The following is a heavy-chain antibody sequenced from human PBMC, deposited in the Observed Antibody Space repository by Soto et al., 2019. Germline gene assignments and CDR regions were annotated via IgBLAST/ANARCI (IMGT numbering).Heavy chain of an antibody. Sequence: GGSLRLSCAASGFTFSDYYMSWIRQAPGKGLEWVSYISSSSSYTNYADSVKGRFTISRDNAKNSLYLQMNSLRAEDTAVYYCARYGPGCSSNSFPFDYWGQGTLGTV. CDR2: ISSSSSYT. J-gene: IGHJ4*02. CDR1: GFTFSDYY. V-gene: IGHV3-11*06. D-gene: IGHD2-2*01. CDR3: ARYGPGCSSNSFPFDY.